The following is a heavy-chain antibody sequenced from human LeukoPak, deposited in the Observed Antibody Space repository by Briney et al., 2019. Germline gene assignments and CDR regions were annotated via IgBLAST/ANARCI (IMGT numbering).Heavy chain of an antibody. CDR2: ISGSGGST. Sequence: GGSLRLSCAASGFTFSSYSMNWVRQAPGKGLEWVSAISGSGGSTYYADSVKGRFTISRDNSKNTLYLQMNSLRAEDTAVYYCARDRPTNDYGDYGYYYYGMDVWGQGTTVTVSS. V-gene: IGHV3-23*01. J-gene: IGHJ6*02. CDR1: GFTFSSYS. D-gene: IGHD4-17*01. CDR3: ARDRPTNDYGDYGYYYYGMDV.